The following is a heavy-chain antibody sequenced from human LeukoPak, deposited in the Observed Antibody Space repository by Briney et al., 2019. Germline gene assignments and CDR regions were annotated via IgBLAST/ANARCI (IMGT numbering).Heavy chain of an antibody. J-gene: IGHJ4*02. Sequence: GGSLRLSCAASGFTFSNYWMSWVRQAPGKGLEWVANINQDGSEKYYVDSVKGRFTISRDNARSSLYLQMNSLRVEDTAVYYCARVQGSSGPGIVEYWGQGTLVPVSS. V-gene: IGHV3-7*01. CDR1: GFTFSNYW. D-gene: IGHD6-19*01. CDR3: ARVQGSSGPGIVEY. CDR2: INQDGSEK.